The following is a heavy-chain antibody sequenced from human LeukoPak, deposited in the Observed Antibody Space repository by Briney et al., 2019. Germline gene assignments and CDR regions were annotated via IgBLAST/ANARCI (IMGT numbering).Heavy chain of an antibody. V-gene: IGHV4-34*01. CDR1: GGSFSAYY. Sequence: SETLSIICAVYGGSFSAYYWSWIRQPPGKGLEWIGEIHHSGSTNYSPSLKSRVTISVDTSKNQFSLKLSSVTAADTAVYYCARDGVYDSSGYDRYDAFDIWGQGTMVTVSS. D-gene: IGHD3-22*01. CDR2: IHHSGST. CDR3: ARDGVYDSSGYDRYDAFDI. J-gene: IGHJ3*02.